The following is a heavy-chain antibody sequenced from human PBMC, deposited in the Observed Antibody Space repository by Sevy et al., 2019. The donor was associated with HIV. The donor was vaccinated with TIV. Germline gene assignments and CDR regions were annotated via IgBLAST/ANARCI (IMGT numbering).Heavy chain of an antibody. D-gene: IGHD3-22*01. J-gene: IGHJ4*02. V-gene: IGHV3-7*01. CDR1: GFTFSSYW. CDR3: ARVGVYYYDSSGPFDY. Sequence: GGSLRLSCAASGFTFSSYWMSWVRQAPGKGLEWVANIKQDGSEKYYVDSVKGRFTISRDNAKNSLYLQMNSLRAEDTAVYYCARVGVYYYDSSGPFDYWGQGTLVTISS. CDR2: IKQDGSEK.